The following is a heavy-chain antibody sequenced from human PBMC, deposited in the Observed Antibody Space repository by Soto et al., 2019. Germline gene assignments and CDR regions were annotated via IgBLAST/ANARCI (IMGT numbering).Heavy chain of an antibody. CDR1: GFTFSSYS. CDR3: ARNESFNIYGMDV. D-gene: IGHD3-16*02. CDR2: INSGSFSI. Sequence: GGSLRLSCAASGFTFSSYSMNWVRQAPGKGLEWVSSINSGSFSINYADSVKGRFSISRDNAQNSLHLQMNNLRAEDTAVYYCARNESFNIYGMDVWGQGTTVTVSS. J-gene: IGHJ6*02. V-gene: IGHV3-21*01.